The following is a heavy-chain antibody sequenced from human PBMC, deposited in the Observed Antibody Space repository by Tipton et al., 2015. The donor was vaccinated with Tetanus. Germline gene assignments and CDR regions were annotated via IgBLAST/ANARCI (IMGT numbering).Heavy chain of an antibody. CDR1: GGSISSGDYY. Sequence: LRLSCTVSGGSISSGDYYWSWIRQPPGKGLEWIGYIYYSGSTYYNPSLKSRVTISVDTSKNQFSLKLSSVTAADTAVYYCARGSSSSSLGYWGQGTLVTVSS. J-gene: IGHJ4*02. CDR2: IYYSGST. D-gene: IGHD6-6*01. CDR3: ARGSSSSSLGY. V-gene: IGHV4-30-4*01.